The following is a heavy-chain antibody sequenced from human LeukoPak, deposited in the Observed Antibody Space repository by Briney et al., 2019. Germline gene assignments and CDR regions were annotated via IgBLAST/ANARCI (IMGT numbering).Heavy chain of an antibody. CDR3: ARHRAYCSGSKCYSVWFDP. Sequence: SATLSLTRNVSGGFIINTYYYWAWIRQPPGKGLEWIGYLNYSGSTNYNPSLNSRVTISVTTSKNQFSLLLSSVTDAATADYYCARHRAYCSGSKCYSVWFDPWGQGTLVTVSS. J-gene: IGHJ5*02. CDR1: GGFIINTYYY. D-gene: IGHD2-15*01. V-gene: IGHV4-61*05. CDR2: LNYSGST.